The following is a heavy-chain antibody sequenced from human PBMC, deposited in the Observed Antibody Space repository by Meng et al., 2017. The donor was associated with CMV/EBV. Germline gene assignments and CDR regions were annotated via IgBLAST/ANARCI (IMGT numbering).Heavy chain of an antibody. CDR2: INWNGGST. J-gene: IGHJ6*02. Sequence: GESLKISCEASGFIFSSYGMSWVRQAPGKGLEWVSGINWNGGSTGYADSVKGRFTISRDNAKNSLYLQMNSLRAEDTALYYCARDLVVQAAIPEYYYYYGMDVWGQGTTVTVSS. V-gene: IGHV3-20*04. CDR1: GFIFSSYG. CDR3: ARDLVVQAAIPEYYYYYGMDV. D-gene: IGHD2-2*02.